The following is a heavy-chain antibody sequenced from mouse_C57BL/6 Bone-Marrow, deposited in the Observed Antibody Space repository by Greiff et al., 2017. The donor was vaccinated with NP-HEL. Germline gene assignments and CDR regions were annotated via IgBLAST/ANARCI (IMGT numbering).Heavy chain of an antibody. Sequence: QVQLQQSGAELARPGASVKLSCKASGYTFTSYGISWVKQRTGQGLEWIGEIYPRSGNTYYNEKFKGKATLNADKSSSPAYMELRSLTSEDSAVEFCARCYYGNYVFYVGGWGQGGTLAVSS. D-gene: IGHD2-1*01. CDR2: IYPRSGNT. CDR3: ARCYYGNYVFYVGG. J-gene: IGHJ2*01. CDR1: GYTFTSYG. V-gene: IGHV1-81*01.